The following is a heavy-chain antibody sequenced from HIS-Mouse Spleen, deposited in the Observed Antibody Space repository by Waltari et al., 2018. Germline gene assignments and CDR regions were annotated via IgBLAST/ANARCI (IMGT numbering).Heavy chain of an antibody. D-gene: IGHD1-7*01. Sequence: QVQLVQSGAEVKKPGASVKVSCKASGYTFTGYYMHWVRQAPGQGLEWMGWDKPNSGGTNYAPKFQGRVPMTRDTSISTAYMGLSRMRSDDTAVYYCASLSITGTHDAFDIWGQGTMVTVSS. CDR1: GYTFTGYY. J-gene: IGHJ3*02. CDR3: ASLSITGTHDAFDI. CDR2: DKPNSGGT. V-gene: IGHV1-2*02.